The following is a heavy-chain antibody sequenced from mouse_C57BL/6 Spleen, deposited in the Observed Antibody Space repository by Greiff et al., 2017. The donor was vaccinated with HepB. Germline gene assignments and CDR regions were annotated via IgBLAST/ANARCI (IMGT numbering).Heavy chain of an antibody. CDR3: ARDSAEYAMDY. Sequence: EVMLVESGGGLVKPGGSLKLSCAASGFTFSSYAMSWVRQTPEKRLEWVATISDGGSYTYYPDNVKGRFTISRDNAKNNLYLQMSHLKSEDTAMYYCARDSAEYAMDYWGQGTSVTVSS. V-gene: IGHV5-4*01. J-gene: IGHJ4*01. CDR1: GFTFSSYA. CDR2: ISDGGSYT.